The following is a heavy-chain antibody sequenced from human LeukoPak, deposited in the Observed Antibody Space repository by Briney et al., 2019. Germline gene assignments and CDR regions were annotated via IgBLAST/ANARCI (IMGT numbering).Heavy chain of an antibody. J-gene: IGHJ4*02. D-gene: IGHD2-15*01. CDR2: INPSSGDA. CDR1: GYRFTGYY. V-gene: IGHV1-2*02. Sequence: AASVKVSCKASGYRFTGYYIHCVRQAPGQGLQWMGWINPSSGDANYAQTFQGRVTMTSDTSISTAYMELSSLSSADTAVYYCARDPGTPFDSWGQGTQVTVSS. CDR3: ARDPGTPFDS.